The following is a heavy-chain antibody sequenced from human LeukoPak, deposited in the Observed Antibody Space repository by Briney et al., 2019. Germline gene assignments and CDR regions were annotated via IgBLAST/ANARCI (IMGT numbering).Heavy chain of an antibody. D-gene: IGHD6-13*01. CDR3: ARLKPTSSSWSPFDY. V-gene: IGHV5-51*01. Sequence: GESLKISCKGSGYSFTSYWIGWVRQMPGKGLEWMGIIYPGGSDTRYGPSFQGQVTISADKSISTAYLQWSSLKASDTAMYYCARLKPTSSSWSPFDYWGQGTLVTVSS. J-gene: IGHJ4*02. CDR1: GYSFTSYW. CDR2: IYPGGSDT.